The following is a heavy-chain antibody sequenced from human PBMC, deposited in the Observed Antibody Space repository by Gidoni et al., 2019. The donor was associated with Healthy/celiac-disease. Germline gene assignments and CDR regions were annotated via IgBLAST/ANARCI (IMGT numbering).Heavy chain of an antibody. D-gene: IGHD2-2*01. Sequence: EVQLLESGGGLVKPGGSLTLSCAASGFTFSNAWMRWFLQAPGKGLEWVGRIKSKTDGGTTDYAAPVKGRFTISRDDLKNTLYLQMNSLKTEDTAVYYCTTAPHIVVVPAATLVSWFDPWGQGTLVTVSS. CDR3: TTAPHIVVVPAATLVSWFDP. V-gene: IGHV3-15*01. CDR2: IKSKTDGGTT. J-gene: IGHJ5*02. CDR1: GFTFSNAW.